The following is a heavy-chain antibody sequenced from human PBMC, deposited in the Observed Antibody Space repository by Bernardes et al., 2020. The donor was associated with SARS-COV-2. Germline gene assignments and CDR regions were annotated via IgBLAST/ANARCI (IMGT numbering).Heavy chain of an antibody. J-gene: IGHJ3*02. CDR3: ARDLTMVRGTLGI. Sequence: GGSLRLSCAASGFTFSSYEMNWVRQAPGKGLEWVSYISSSGSTIYYADSVKGRFTISRDNAKNSLYLQMNSLRAEDTAVYYCARDLTMVRGTLGIWGQGTMVTVSS. D-gene: IGHD3-10*01. CDR2: ISSSGSTI. V-gene: IGHV3-48*03. CDR1: GFTFSSYE.